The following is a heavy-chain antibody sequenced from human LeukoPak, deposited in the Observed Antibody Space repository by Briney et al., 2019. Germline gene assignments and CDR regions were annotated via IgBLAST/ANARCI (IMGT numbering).Heavy chain of an antibody. J-gene: IGHJ4*02. CDR1: GYTFTGYY. Sequence: WASVKVSCKASGYTFTGYYMHWVRQAPGQGLEWMGRINPNSGGTNYAQKFQGRVTMTRDTSISTAYMELSRLRSDDTAVYYCARNEGDGYNSGSLIGYWGQGTLVAVSS. V-gene: IGHV1-2*06. D-gene: IGHD5-24*01. CDR3: ARNEGDGYNSGSLIGY. CDR2: INPNSGGT.